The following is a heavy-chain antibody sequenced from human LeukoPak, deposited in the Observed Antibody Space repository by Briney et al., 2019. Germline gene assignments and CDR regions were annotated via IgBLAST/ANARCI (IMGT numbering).Heavy chain of an antibody. J-gene: IGHJ4*02. CDR1: GFIFEDYA. Sequence: GGSLRLSSAPSGFIFEDYAMHWVRQAPGKGPEWVSLISGDGSSTYYADSVKDRFTISRDNSKNSLYLQMNSLRTEDTALYYCAKDNTAMVMMHYWGQGTLVTVSS. D-gene: IGHD5-18*01. V-gene: IGHV3-43*02. CDR3: AKDNTAMVMMHY. CDR2: ISGDGSST.